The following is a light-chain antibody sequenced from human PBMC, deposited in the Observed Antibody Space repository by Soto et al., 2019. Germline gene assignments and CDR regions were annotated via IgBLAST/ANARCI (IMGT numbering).Light chain of an antibody. CDR3: QVWDSSSDHPGV. CDR1: NIGSKS. CDR2: YDS. J-gene: IGLJ2*01. Sequence: SYELTQPPSVSVAPGKTARITCGGNNIGSKSVHWYQQKPGQAPVLVIYYDSDRPSGIRERFSGSNSGNTATLTISRVEAGDEADYYCQVWDSSSDHPGVFGGGTKLTVL. V-gene: IGLV3-21*04.